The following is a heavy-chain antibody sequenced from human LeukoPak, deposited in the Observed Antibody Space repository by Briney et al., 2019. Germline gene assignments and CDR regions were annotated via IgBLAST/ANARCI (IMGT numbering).Heavy chain of an antibody. D-gene: IGHD1-26*01. Sequence: SETLSLTCAVYGGSFSGYYWSWIRQPPGKGLEWIGEINHSGSTNYNPSLKSRVTISVDTSKNQFSLKLSSVTAADTAVYYCARSRGSYRAPFDYWGQGTLVTVSS. J-gene: IGHJ4*02. V-gene: IGHV4-34*01. CDR2: INHSGST. CDR1: GGSFSGYY. CDR3: ARSRGSYRAPFDY.